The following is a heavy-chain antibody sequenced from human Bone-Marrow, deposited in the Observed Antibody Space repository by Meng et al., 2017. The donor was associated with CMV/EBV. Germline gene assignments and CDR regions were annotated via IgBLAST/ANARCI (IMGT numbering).Heavy chain of an antibody. CDR1: GGSISSGGYY. D-gene: IGHD3-22*01. Sequence: SETLSLTCTVSGGSISSGGYYWSWIRQHPGKGLEWIGYIYYSGSTNYNPSLKSRVTISVDTSKNQFSLKLSSVTAADTAVYYCANYYDSSGYGIDIWGQGTMVTV. CDR2: IYYSGST. CDR3: ANYYDSSGYGIDI. J-gene: IGHJ3*02. V-gene: IGHV4-61*08.